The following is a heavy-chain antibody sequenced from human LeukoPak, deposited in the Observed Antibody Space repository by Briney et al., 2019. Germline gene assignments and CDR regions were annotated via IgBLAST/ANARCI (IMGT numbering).Heavy chain of an antibody. V-gene: IGHV3-23*01. D-gene: IGHD3-22*01. CDR2: ISRGVGST. CDR3: AKMLSYYYDSSGTSFDY. J-gene: IGHJ4*02. Sequence: GGSLRLSCAASGFTFSSYDMSWVRQAPGKGLECVSAISRGVGSTYYADSVKGRFTISRDNSKNTLYVQMNNLRADDTAVYYCAKMLSYYYDSSGTSFDYWGQGTLVTVSS. CDR1: GFTFSSYD.